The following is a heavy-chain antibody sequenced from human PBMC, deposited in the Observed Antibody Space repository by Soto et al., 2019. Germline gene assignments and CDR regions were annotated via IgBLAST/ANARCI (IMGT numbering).Heavy chain of an antibody. D-gene: IGHD3-3*01. J-gene: IGHJ6*02. Sequence: QVQLQESGPGLVKPSETLSLTCTVSGGSISSYYWSWIRQPPGKGLEWIGYIYYSGSTNYNPSLKGRVTISVDTSKNPLSLKLGSVTAEDTAVYYCAREPYDFWSGYSHYCGMDVWGQGTTVTVSS. CDR1: GGSISSYY. CDR2: IYYSGST. CDR3: AREPYDFWSGYSHYCGMDV. V-gene: IGHV4-59*01.